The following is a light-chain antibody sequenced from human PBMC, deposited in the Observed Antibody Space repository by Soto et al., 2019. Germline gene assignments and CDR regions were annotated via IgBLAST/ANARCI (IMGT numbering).Light chain of an antibody. CDR1: QSISNN. CDR2: GAS. J-gene: IGKJ3*01. CDR3: QQYANCPRS. V-gene: IGKV3-15*01. Sequence: EIVMTQSPATLSVSPGERATLSCRASQSISNNLVWYQQIPGQAPRLLMFGASTRATGVPARFSGSGSGTEFTLTISSLQSEDCAVYYCQQYANCPRSFGRGTKVDIK.